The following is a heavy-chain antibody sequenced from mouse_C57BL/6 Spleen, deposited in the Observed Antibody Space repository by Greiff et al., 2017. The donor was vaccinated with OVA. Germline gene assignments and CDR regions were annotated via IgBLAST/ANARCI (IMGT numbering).Heavy chain of an antibody. CDR3: AREGYYGSSYYFDY. J-gene: IGHJ2*01. CDR2: INPSTGGT. V-gene: IGHV1-42*01. D-gene: IGHD1-1*01. Sequence: DVKLEESGPELVKPGASVKISCKASGYSFTGYYMNWVKQSPEKSLEWIGEINPSTGGTTYNQKFKAKATLTVDKSSSTAYMQLKSLTSEDSAVYYCAREGYYGSSYYFDYWGQGTTLTVSS. CDR1: GYSFTGYY.